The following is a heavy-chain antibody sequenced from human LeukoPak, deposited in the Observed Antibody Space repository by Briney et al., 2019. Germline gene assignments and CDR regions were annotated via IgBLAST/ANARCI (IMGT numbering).Heavy chain of an antibody. CDR2: IYYSGST. Sequence: PSETLSLTCTVSGGSISSSSYYWGWIRQPPGKGLEWIGSIYYSGSTYYNPSLKSRVTISVDTSKNQFSLKLSSVTAADTAVYYCARTNYDILTGYLYYYYYYMDVWGKGTTVTVSS. CDR3: ARTNYDILTGYLYYYYYYMDV. J-gene: IGHJ6*03. CDR1: GGSISSSSYY. V-gene: IGHV4-39*01. D-gene: IGHD3-9*01.